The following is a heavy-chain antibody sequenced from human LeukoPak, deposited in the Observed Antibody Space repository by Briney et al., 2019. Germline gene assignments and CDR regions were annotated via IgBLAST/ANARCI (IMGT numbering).Heavy chain of an antibody. CDR1: GGSISSYY. J-gene: IGHJ4*02. Sequence: SETLSLTCTVSGGSISSYYWSWIRQPPGKGLEWIGYIYYSGSTNYNPSLKSRVTISVDTSKNQFSLKLSSVTATDTAVYYCARQLNNDYFDYWGQGTLVTVPS. V-gene: IGHV4-59*08. CDR3: ARQLNNDYFDY. CDR2: IYYSGST. D-gene: IGHD1/OR15-1a*01.